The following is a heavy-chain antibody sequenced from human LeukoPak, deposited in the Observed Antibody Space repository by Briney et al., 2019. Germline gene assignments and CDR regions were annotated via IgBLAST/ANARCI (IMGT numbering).Heavy chain of an antibody. D-gene: IGHD3-22*01. CDR1: GYTFSSFS. Sequence: GGSLRLSCVAYGYTFSSFSINWVRQAPGKGLEWVSSISVRSNYIYYADSVRGRFSISRDDARNSLYLQMDSLRGDDTAVYYCARLRRNSDSSGYYYYYDYWGQGTLVTVSS. V-gene: IGHV3-21*01. CDR3: ARLRRNSDSSGYYYYYDY. J-gene: IGHJ4*02. CDR2: ISVRSNYI.